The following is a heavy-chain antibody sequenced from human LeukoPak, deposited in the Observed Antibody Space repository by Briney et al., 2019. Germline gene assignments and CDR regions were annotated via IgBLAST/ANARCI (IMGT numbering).Heavy chain of an antibody. CDR1: GGSFSDYY. CDR2: INRSGST. V-gene: IGHV4-34*01. J-gene: IGHJ4*02. CDR3: ARGEGARDGYNYEGPFYFDY. D-gene: IGHD5-24*01. Sequence: SETLSLTCAVYGGSFSDYYWSWIRQPPGKGLEWIGKINRSGSTNYNPSLKSRVTISVDTSKNQFSLKVSAVTAADTAVYYCARGEGARDGYNYEGPFYFDYWGQGTLVTVSS.